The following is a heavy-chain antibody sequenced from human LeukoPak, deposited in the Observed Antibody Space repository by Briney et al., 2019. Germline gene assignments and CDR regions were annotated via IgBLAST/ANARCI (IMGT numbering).Heavy chain of an antibody. V-gene: IGHV5-51*01. CDR3: ARLESNNYVVY. CDR1: GYSFTSYW. CDR2: IYPGDSDT. Sequence: GASLKISLKGSGYSFTSYWIGWVRQMPGKGLEWMGVIYPGDSDTRYSPSFQGQVTISADKSTTTAYLQWSSLKASDTAMYYCARLESNNYVVYWGQGTLVTVSS. J-gene: IGHJ4*02.